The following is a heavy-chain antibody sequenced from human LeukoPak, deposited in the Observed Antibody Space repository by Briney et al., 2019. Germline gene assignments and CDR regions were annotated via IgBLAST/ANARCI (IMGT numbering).Heavy chain of an antibody. CDR2: IKSKTDGGTA. D-gene: IGHD2-21*02. CDR3: TTLSPSGDCPFDY. CDR1: GFTFSNAW. V-gene: IGHV3-15*01. Sequence: RGSLTLSCAASGFTFSNAWMSWVRQAPGKGLEWVGRIKSKTDGGTADYAAPVKDRFTISRDDSKKTLYLQMNSLKTEDTAVYYCTTLSPSGDCPFDYWGQGTVVTVSS. J-gene: IGHJ4*02.